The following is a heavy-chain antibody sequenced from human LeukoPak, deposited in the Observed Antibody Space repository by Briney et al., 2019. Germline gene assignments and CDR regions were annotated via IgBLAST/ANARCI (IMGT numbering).Heavy chain of an antibody. Sequence: GASVKVSCKASGYTFTGYYMHRVRQAPGQGLEWMGWINPNSGGTNYAQKFQGRVTMTRDTSISTAYMELSRLRSDDTAVYYCARDRSTIFGVAKDWFDPWGQGTLVTVSS. V-gene: IGHV1-2*02. CDR2: INPNSGGT. CDR1: GYTFTGYY. J-gene: IGHJ5*02. D-gene: IGHD3-3*01. CDR3: ARDRSTIFGVAKDWFDP.